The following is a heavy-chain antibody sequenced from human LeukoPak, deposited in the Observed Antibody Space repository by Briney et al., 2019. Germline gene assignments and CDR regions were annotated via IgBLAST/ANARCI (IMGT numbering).Heavy chain of an antibody. D-gene: IGHD1-14*01. CDR1: GFTFSSYA. V-gene: IGHV3-30-3*01. Sequence: GRSLRLSCAASGFTFSSYAMHWVRQAPGKGLEWVAVISYDGSYKYYADSVKGRFTMSRDNSKNTGYLQMNSVRVDDTAVYHCARAAGTTTGGMDVWGQGTTLNVCS. CDR2: ISYDGSYK. J-gene: IGHJ6*02. CDR3: ARAAGTTTGGMDV.